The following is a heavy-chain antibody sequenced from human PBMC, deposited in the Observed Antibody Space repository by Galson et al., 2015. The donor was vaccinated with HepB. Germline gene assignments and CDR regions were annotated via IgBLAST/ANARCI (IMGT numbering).Heavy chain of an antibody. Sequence: ETLSLTCTVSGGSISSYYWSWIRQPPGKGLEWIGYMYYSGSTDYNPSLKSRVTMSVDTSKNQFSLKLSSVTAADTAVYYCARHPYSDSSRYDPDAFDFWGQGTMVTVSS. CDR1: GGSISSYY. CDR2: MYYSGST. CDR3: ARHPYSDSSRYDPDAFDF. D-gene: IGHD3-22*01. V-gene: IGHV4-59*08. J-gene: IGHJ3*01.